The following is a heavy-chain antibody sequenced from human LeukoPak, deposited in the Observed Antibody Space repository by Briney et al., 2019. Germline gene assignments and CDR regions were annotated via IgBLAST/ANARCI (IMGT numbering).Heavy chain of an antibody. J-gene: IGHJ4*02. Sequence: ASETLSLTCAVYGGSFSGYYWSWIRQPPGKGLEWIGRINHNGSTNYNASLKSRVTISLDTSNNHLSLRLTSVTAADTAVYYCARRGDSHAMFDYWGQGTLVTVSS. CDR3: ARRGDSHAMFDY. V-gene: IGHV4-34*01. D-gene: IGHD5-18*01. CDR1: GGSFSGYY. CDR2: INHNGST.